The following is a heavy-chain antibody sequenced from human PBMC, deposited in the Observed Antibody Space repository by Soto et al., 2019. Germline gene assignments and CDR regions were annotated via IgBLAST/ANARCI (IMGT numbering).Heavy chain of an antibody. Sequence: PSETLSLTCTVSGGSISSSSYYWGWIRQPPGKGLEWIGSISYSGSTYYNPSLKSRVTISVDTSKKQFSLKLSSVTAADTAVYYCARRYPGSGSLRGGLDWGQGTLGTVS. V-gene: IGHV4-39*01. CDR3: ARRYPGSGSLRGGLD. CDR1: GGSISSSSYY. CDR2: ISYSGST. D-gene: IGHD3-10*01. J-gene: IGHJ4*02.